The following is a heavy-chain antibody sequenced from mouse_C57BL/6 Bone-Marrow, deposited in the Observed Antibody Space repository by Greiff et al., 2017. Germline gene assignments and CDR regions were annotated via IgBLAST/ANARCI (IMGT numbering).Heavy chain of an antibody. CDR2: IYPSDSET. CDR1: GYTFTSYW. CDR3: ARARYGNYGGFAY. V-gene: IGHV1-61*01. Sequence: QVQLQQPGAELVRPGSSVKLSCKASGYTFTSYWMDWVKQRPGQGLEWIGNIYPSDSETHYNQKFKDKATLTVDKSSSTAYMQLSSLTSEDSAVYYGARARYGNYGGFAYWGQGTLVTVSA. D-gene: IGHD2-10*02. J-gene: IGHJ3*01.